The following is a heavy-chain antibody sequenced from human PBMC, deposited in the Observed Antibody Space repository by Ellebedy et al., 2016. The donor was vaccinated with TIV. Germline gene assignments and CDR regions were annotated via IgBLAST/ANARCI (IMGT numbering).Heavy chain of an antibody. J-gene: IGHJ4*02. Sequence: GGSLRLSXATSGFTFRNFFMSWVRQTPGKRLEWVSTISGDGGSTYFADSVKGRFTISRDNSKNTMYLQMNSLRADDTAVYYCRQGHYADYWGQGTLVTVSS. CDR3: RQGHYADY. CDR2: ISGDGGST. CDR1: GFTFRNFF. V-gene: IGHV3-23*01.